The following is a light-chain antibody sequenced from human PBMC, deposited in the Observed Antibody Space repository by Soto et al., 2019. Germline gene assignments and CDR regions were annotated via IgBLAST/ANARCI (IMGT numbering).Light chain of an antibody. CDR2: AAS. J-gene: IGKJ2*01. V-gene: IGKV1-33*01. Sequence: DIQMTQSPSSLSASVGDRVTITCQASQDISNHLNWYQHKPGEAPKLLIYAASNLETGVPSRFNGRGSGTDFTFTINTPQPEDIAIYYCQHYGSLPYIFGQGTTLEIK. CDR1: QDISNH. CDR3: QHYGSLPYI.